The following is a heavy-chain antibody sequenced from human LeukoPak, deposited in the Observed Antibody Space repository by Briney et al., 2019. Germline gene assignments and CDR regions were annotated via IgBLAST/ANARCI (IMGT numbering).Heavy chain of an antibody. D-gene: IGHD6-13*01. CDR3: ARDFEFGSAAGTPN. Sequence: GGSLRLSCAASGFSFDDYDMAWLRQAPGKGLEWVSDIDWKGRPTSYADSVKGRFTISRDNAKNSLYLQMNSLRAEDTAVYYCARDFEFGSAAGTPNWGQGTLVTVSS. V-gene: IGHV3-20*04. CDR2: IDWKGRPT. CDR1: GFSFDDYD. J-gene: IGHJ4*02.